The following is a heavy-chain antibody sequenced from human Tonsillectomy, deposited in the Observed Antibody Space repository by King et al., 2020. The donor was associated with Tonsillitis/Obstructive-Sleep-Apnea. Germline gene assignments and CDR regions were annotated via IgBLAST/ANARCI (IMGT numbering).Heavy chain of an antibody. J-gene: IGHJ3*02. CDR2: IYYSGST. V-gene: IGHV4-59*01. CDR3: AREEGYCSGGSCYPDAFDI. D-gene: IGHD2-15*01. CDR1: GGSISGYC. Sequence: VQLQESGPGLVKPSETLSLTCTVSGGSISGYCWSWIRQPPGKGLEWIGYIYYSGSTNYNPSLKSRVTISVDTSKNQFSLKLSSVTAADTAVYYCAREEGYCSGGSCYPDAFDIWGQGTMVTVSS.